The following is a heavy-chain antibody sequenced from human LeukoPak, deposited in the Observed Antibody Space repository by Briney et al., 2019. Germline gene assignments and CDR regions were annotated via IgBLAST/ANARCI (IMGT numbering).Heavy chain of an antibody. CDR2: IIPIFGTA. D-gene: IGHD4-17*01. Sequence: SVKVSCKASGGTFSSYAISWVRQAPGQGLEWMGGIIPIFGTANYAQKFQGRVTITTDESTSTAYMGLSSLRSEDTAVYYCARGMTTVTNGAFDIWGQGTMVTVSS. V-gene: IGHV1-69*05. CDR1: GGTFSSYA. CDR3: ARGMTTVTNGAFDI. J-gene: IGHJ3*02.